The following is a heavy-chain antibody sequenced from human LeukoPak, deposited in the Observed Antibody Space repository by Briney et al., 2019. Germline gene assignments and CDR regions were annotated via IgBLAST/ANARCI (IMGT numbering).Heavy chain of an antibody. CDR3: ARGFAHIVVVPAAINHGGSDY. J-gene: IGHJ4*02. CDR1: GYTFTSYD. CDR2: MNPNSGNT. D-gene: IGHD2-2*02. V-gene: IGHV1-8*01. Sequence: GASVKVSCKASGYTFTSYDINWVRQATGQGLEWMGWMNPNSGNTGYAQKFQGRVTMTRNTSISTAYMELSSLRSEDTAVYYCARGFAHIVVVPAAINHGGSDYWGQGTLVTVSS.